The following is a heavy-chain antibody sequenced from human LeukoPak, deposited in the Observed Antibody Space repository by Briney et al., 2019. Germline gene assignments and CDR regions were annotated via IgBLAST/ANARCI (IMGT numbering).Heavy chain of an antibody. J-gene: IGHJ4*02. CDR1: GYSFTDYW. Sequence: GESLKISCKGSGYSFTDYWIGWVRQMPGKGLEWMGIIYPGDSDTRYSPSFQGQVTISADKSTSTAYLQWNSLKASDTAMYYCARAYLKVGYSSSWYGYWGQGTLVTVSS. CDR3: ARAYLKVGYSSSWYGY. CDR2: IYPGDSDT. D-gene: IGHD6-13*01. V-gene: IGHV5-51*01.